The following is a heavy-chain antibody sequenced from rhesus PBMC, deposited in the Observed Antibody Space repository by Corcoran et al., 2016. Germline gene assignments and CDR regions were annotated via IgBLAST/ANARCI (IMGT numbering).Heavy chain of an antibody. CDR1: GGSISSSY. D-gene: IGHD3-3*01. CDR2: IYGSGSST. V-gene: IGHV4-169*02. Sequence: QLQLQESGPGLVKPSETPSVTCAVSGGSISSSYWSWIPQAPGNGLEWIGYIYGSGSSTNYNPSLKSRVTISTDTSKNQFSLKLSSVTAADTAVYYCARDRYYNIWTGYYLSDYWGQGVLVTVSS. CDR3: ARDRYYNIWTGYYLSDY. J-gene: IGHJ4*01.